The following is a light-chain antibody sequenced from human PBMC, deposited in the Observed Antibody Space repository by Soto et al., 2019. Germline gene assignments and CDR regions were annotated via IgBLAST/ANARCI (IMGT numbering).Light chain of an antibody. Sequence: KSVTITCSGSSSNIGRNSVNWYQHLPGTAPKLLTHGNNHRPSGVPDRFSGSKSGTSASLAISGLQPEDEADYCCAAWDDSLNEYVFGDGTKVTVL. CDR3: AAWDDSLNEYV. V-gene: IGLV1-44*01. CDR2: GNN. CDR1: SSNIGRNS. J-gene: IGLJ1*01.